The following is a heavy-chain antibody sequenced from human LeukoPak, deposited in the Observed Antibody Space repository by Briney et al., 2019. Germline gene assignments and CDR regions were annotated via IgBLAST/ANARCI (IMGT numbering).Heavy chain of an antibody. D-gene: IGHD4-17*01. Sequence: GGSLRLSCAASGFTFSSYTIHWVRQAPGKGLEWVSSISSSTSYIYYADSVKGRFTISKDNAKNSLYLQMNSLRAEDTAVYYCARAGGSTVSHSDYWGQGTLVTVSS. V-gene: IGHV3-21*01. CDR1: GFTFSSYT. J-gene: IGHJ4*02. CDR3: ARAGGSTVSHSDY. CDR2: ISSSTSYI.